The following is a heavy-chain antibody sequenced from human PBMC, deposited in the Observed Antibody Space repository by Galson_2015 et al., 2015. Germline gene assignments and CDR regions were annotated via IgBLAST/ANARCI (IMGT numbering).Heavy chain of an antibody. D-gene: IGHD1-26*01. J-gene: IGHJ4*02. Sequence: SLRLSCAASGFTFSDYYMSWIRQAPGKGLEWVSYISSSSSYTNYADSVKGRFTISRGNAKNSLYLQMNSLRAEDTAVYYCARRATFSGSYYYFDSWAQGTLVTVSS. CDR2: ISSSSSYT. CDR3: ARRATFSGSYYYFDS. CDR1: GFTFSDYY. V-gene: IGHV3-11*06.